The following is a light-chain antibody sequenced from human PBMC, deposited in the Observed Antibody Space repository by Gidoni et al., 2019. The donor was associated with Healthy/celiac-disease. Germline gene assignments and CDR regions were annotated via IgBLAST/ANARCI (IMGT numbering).Light chain of an antibody. Sequence: QAVLTQPPSVSVTPVQRVTISCSGTYSSVGTNTVTWYQQFPGAAPRLLILNNSQRPSGVPDRFSGSKSGTSASLAISGLQSEDAADYFCASWEDTLNGPVFGGGTKMTVL. CDR2: NNS. J-gene: IGLJ3*02. CDR1: YSSVGTNT. V-gene: IGLV1-44*01. CDR3: ASWEDTLNGPV.